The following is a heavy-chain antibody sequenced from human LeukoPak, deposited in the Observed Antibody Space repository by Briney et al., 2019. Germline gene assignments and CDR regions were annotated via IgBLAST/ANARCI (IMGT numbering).Heavy chain of an antibody. J-gene: IGHJ5*02. V-gene: IGHV1-69*04. D-gene: IGHD6-13*01. Sequence: GASVTVSFKASGGTFISYAISWVRQAPGQGLEWMGRIIPILGIANYAQKFQGRVTITADKSTSTAYMELSSLRSEDTAVYYCARGVTAAADTFDPGGQGTLVTVSS. CDR1: GGTFISYA. CDR3: ARGVTAAADTFDP. CDR2: IIPILGIA.